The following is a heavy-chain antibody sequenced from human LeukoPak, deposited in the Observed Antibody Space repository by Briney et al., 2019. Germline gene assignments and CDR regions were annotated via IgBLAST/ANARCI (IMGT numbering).Heavy chain of an antibody. CDR2: IYTSGST. Sequence: SETLSLTCTVSGGSISSYYWSWIRQPAGKGLEWIGRIYTSGSTNYNPSLKSRVTMSVDTSKNQFSLKLSSVTAADTAVDYCARDPIYCSSTSCPSSDWGQGTLVTVSS. V-gene: IGHV4-4*07. D-gene: IGHD2-2*01. CDR3: ARDPIYCSSTSCPSSD. CDR1: GGSISSYY. J-gene: IGHJ4*02.